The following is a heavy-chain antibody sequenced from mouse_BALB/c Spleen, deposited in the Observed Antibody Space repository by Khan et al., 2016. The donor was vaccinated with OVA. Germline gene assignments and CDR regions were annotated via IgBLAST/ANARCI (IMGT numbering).Heavy chain of an antibody. CDR3: TRDRIDY. CDR2: INPTSGYT. Sequence: QVQLKQSGAELAKPGASVQMSCKAFGYTFTTYWMHWVKQRPGQGLEWIGYINPTSGYTDYSENFKDKATLSADKSSSTAYMQLSRLTSEDSAVYYCTRDRIDYWGQGTTLTVSS. CDR1: GYTFTTYW. V-gene: IGHV1-7*01. J-gene: IGHJ2*01.